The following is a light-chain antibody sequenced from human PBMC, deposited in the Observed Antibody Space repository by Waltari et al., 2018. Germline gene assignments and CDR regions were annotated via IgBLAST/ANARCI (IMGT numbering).Light chain of an antibody. J-gene: IGLJ2*01. CDR1: SLSSYY. CDR3: NSRDSSGNHVV. Sequence: SSELTQDPAVSVALGQTVRITCQGDSLSSYYASWYQQKPGQAPVLVIYGKNNRPSGIPDRFSGSSSGNTASLTITGVQAEDEADYYCNSRDSSGNHVVFGGGTKLTVL. V-gene: IGLV3-19*01. CDR2: GKN.